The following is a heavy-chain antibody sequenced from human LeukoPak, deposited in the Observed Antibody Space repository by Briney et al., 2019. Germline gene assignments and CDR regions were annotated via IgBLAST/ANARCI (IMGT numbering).Heavy chain of an antibody. Sequence: ASVKVSCKVSGYTLTELSMHWVRQAPGKGLEWMGGFDPEDGETIYAQKFQGRVTMTEDTSTDTAYMELSSLRSEDTAVYYCARVGIQLWPVGSDQYYYYYYMDVWGKGTTVTISS. CDR3: ARVGIQLWPVGSDQYYYYYYMDV. CDR2: FDPEDGET. V-gene: IGHV1-24*01. J-gene: IGHJ6*03. CDR1: GYTLTELS. D-gene: IGHD5-18*01.